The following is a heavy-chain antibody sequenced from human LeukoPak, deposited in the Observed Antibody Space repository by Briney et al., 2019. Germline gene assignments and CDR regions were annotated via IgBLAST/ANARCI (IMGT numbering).Heavy chain of an antibody. V-gene: IGHV3-48*03. CDR2: ISSSGTTI. J-gene: IGHJ4*02. CDR3: ARDGKYNYGNDY. CDR1: GFSFGTYD. D-gene: IGHD5-24*01. Sequence: GGSLRLSCAASGFSFGTYDMNWVRQAPGKGLEWVSYISSSGTTIYYADSVKGRFTISRDNAKNSLYLQMHSLRAVDTAVYYCARDGKYNYGNDYWGQGTLVTASS.